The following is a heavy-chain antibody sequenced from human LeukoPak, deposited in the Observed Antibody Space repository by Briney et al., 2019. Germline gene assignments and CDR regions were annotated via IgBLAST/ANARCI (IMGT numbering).Heavy chain of an antibody. CDR2: ITNSGSTR. J-gene: IGHJ5*02. CDR1: GFTFSSHE. Sequence: GGSLRLSCAASGFTFSSHEMNWVRQAPGKGLEWVSYITNSGSTRYYADSVKGRFTISRDNAKNSLYLQMNSLRAEDTAVYYCAKGGGAYPGGWFDPWGQGTLVTVSS. CDR3: AKGGGAYPGGWFDP. D-gene: IGHD1-26*01. V-gene: IGHV3-48*03.